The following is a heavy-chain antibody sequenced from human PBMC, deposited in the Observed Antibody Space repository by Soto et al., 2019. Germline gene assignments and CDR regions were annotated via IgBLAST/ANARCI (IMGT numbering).Heavy chain of an antibody. CDR2: VSHSGRT. V-gene: IGHV4-59*01. Sequence: QVHLVESGPGLVKPSETLSLTCTISGGSISPYSRTWIRQSPGKGLEWIGYVSHSGRTFYTPSLKSRLTMSLDTSRSQFSLRLKSVSAADTAVYYCARLLGGYDDYGGWFAPWGQGTLVTVSS. CDR3: ARLLGGYDDYGGWFAP. J-gene: IGHJ5*02. CDR1: GGSISPYS. D-gene: IGHD4-17*01.